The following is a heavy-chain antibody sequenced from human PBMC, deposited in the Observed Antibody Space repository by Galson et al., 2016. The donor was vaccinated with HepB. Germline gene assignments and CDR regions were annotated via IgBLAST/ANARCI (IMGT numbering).Heavy chain of an antibody. CDR3: AKDRTPFAFLWFGEFDY. Sequence: SLRLSCAASGFTFSSYGLHWARQAPGKGLEWVAVISYDGSNKFYADSVKGRFTISRDNSKNTLYLQMNSLRAEDTAVYYCAKDRTPFAFLWFGEFDYWGQGTLVTASS. V-gene: IGHV3-30*18. J-gene: IGHJ4*02. D-gene: IGHD3-10*01. CDR1: GFTFSSYG. CDR2: ISYDGSNK.